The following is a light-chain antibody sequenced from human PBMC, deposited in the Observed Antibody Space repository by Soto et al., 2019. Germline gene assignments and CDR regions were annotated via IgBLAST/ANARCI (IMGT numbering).Light chain of an antibody. V-gene: IGLV2-8*01. CDR1: KNDIGVYDF. CDR3: KSYAGSKTYV. Sequence: QSVLTQSPSASGSPGQSVTISCTGTKNDIGVYDFVSWYQHHPGKAPRLIIYEVVQRPSGVPDRFSGSKSGNTASLTVSGLQAADEADYFCKSYAGSKTYVFGSGTKVTVL. J-gene: IGLJ1*01. CDR2: EVV.